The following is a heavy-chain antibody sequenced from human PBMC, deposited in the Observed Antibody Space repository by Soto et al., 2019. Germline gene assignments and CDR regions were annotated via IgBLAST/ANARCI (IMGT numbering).Heavy chain of an antibody. Sequence: GSLIISCAASEFTFSSYAMSWVRPAPGKGLEWFSAIGGSGGSTYYADSVKGRFTISRDNSKNTLFLQMNSLRAEDTAVYYCAKDPYYYDTSEMDVWGQGTTVTVSS. D-gene: IGHD3-22*01. V-gene: IGHV3-23*01. CDR1: EFTFSSYA. CDR2: IGGSGGST. J-gene: IGHJ6*02. CDR3: AKDPYYYDTSEMDV.